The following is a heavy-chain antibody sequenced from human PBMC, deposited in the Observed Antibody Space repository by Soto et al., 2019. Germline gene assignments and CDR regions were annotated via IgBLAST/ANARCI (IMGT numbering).Heavy chain of an antibody. D-gene: IGHD3-3*01. CDR2: INPNSGGT. J-gene: IGHJ5*02. CDR3: ARGGGYYDFWSGLWGRFDP. V-gene: IGHV1-2*04. CDR1: GYTFTGYY. Sequence: ASVKVSCKASGYTFTGYYMHWVRQAPGQGLEWMGWINPNSGGTSYAQKFQGWVTMTRDTSISTAYMELSRLRSDDTAVYYCARGGGYYDFWSGLWGRFDPWGQGTLVTVSS.